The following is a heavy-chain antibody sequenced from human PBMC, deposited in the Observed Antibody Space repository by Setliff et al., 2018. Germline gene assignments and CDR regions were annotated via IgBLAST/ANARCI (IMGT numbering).Heavy chain of an antibody. V-gene: IGHV4-59*01. D-gene: IGHD4-17*01. CDR1: GDSISDYH. Sequence: SETLSLTCRVSGDSISDYHWSWIRQPPGQGLEWIGYIYSSGSTNYNPSLKSRVSLSLDTSKNQFSLDLSSVTPADTAVYYCARELGLRAPFDFWGQGILVTVSS. CDR3: ARELGLRAPFDF. J-gene: IGHJ4*02. CDR2: IYSSGST.